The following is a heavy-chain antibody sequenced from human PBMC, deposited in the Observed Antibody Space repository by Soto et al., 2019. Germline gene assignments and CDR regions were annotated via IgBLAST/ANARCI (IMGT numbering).Heavy chain of an antibody. Sequence: TGGSLRLSCAASGFTFSSYAMTWVRQAPGKGLEWVSSISFSDGGTYYADSVKGRLTISRDNSKNTLFLQMNSPRVEDTAVYYCVKDDRILGRRYFDLWGRGTLVTVSS. J-gene: IGHJ2*01. CDR2: ISFSDGGT. CDR1: GFTFSSYA. D-gene: IGHD2-15*01. CDR3: VKDDRILGRRYFDL. V-gene: IGHV3-23*01.